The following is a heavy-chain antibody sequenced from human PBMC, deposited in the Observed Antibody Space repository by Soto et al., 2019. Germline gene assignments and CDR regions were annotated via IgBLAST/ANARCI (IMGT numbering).Heavy chain of an antibody. D-gene: IGHD6-19*01. CDR3: AKVVSSGWFRGADY. Sequence: EVQLLESGGDLVQPGGSLRLSCAASGFTFSSYAMSWVRQAPGKGLEWVSTISGSGGSTYYADSVKGRITISRDNSKNTLYLQMNSLRVEDTAVYYCAKVVSSGWFRGADYRGQGTLVTVSS. CDR2: ISGSGGST. CDR1: GFTFSSYA. V-gene: IGHV3-23*01. J-gene: IGHJ4*02.